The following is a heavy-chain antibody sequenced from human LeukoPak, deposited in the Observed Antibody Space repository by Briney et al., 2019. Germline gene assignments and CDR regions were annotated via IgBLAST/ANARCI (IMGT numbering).Heavy chain of an antibody. Sequence: SQTLSLTCTVSGGSISSGGYYWSWIRQHPGKGLEWIGYIYYSGSTYYNPSLKSRVTISVDTSKNQFSLKLSSVTAADTAVYYCARITARGGSDDASDVWGQGTMIIVSS. D-gene: IGHD2-15*01. J-gene: IGHJ3*01. CDR3: ARITARGGSDDASDV. CDR2: IYYSGST. V-gene: IGHV4-31*03. CDR1: GGSISSGGYY.